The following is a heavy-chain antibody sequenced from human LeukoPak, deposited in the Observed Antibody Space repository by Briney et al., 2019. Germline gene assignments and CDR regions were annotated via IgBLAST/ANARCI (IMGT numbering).Heavy chain of an antibody. J-gene: IGHJ4*02. Sequence: GGSLRLSCAASGFTFSDYGMHWVRQSPGKGLAFVSTINNNGSSTYYADSVKGRFTISRDNSKNTLYLQMGSLRDDDTAVYYCARGMGTYGRGQGTLVTVSS. D-gene: IGHD4-17*01. V-gene: IGHV3-64*02. CDR2: INNNGSST. CDR3: ARGMGTYG. CDR1: GFTFSDYG.